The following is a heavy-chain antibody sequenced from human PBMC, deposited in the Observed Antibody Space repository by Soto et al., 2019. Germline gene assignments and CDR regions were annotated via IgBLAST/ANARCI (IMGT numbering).Heavy chain of an antibody. V-gene: IGHV6-1*01. Sequence: LSQTLSLTCAISGDSVSSNSAGWNWIRQSPSRGLEWLGRTYYRSKWINDYAVSVRSRMTINPDTSKNLFSLQLSSVTPEDSAVYYCARDRGGYFDCCGQGTLVTVSS. J-gene: IGHJ4*02. CDR2: TYYRSKWIN. CDR1: GDSVSSNSAG. D-gene: IGHD3-16*01. CDR3: ARDRGGYFDC.